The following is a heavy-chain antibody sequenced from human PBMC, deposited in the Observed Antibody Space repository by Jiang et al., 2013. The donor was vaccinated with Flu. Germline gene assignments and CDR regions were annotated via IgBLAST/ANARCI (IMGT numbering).Heavy chain of an antibody. J-gene: IGHJ4*02. CDR2: TYYRSKWYN. D-gene: IGHD6-6*01. CDR3: ARGGIAAPFDY. V-gene: IGHV6-1*01. Sequence: IRQSPSRGLEWLGRTYYRSKWYNDYAVSVKSRITINPDTSKNQFSLQLNSVTPEDTAVYYCARGGIAAPFDYWGQGTLVTVSS.